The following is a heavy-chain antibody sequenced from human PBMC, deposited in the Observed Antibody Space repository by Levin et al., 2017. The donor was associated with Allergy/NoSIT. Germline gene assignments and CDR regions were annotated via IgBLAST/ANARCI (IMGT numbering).Heavy chain of an antibody. CDR3: ATDRCSGGACSPDY. V-gene: IGHV3-30*03. CDR1: GFTFRSYG. CDR2: ISYGGSSD. Sequence: GESLKISCAASGFTFRSYGMHWVRQAPGKGLEWVTSISYGGSSDYYADSVKGRFSISRDNSENTLYLQMSSLRPEDTAVYYCATDRCSGGACSPDYWGQGTLVTVSS. D-gene: IGHD2-15*01. J-gene: IGHJ4*02.